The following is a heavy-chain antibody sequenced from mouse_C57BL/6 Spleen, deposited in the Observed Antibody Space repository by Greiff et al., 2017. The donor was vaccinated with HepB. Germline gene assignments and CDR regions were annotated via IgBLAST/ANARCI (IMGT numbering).Heavy chain of an antibody. CDR1: GYTFTSYN. Sequence: QVQLKQSGAELVRPGASVKMSCKASGYTFTSYNMHWVKQTPRQGLEWIGAIYPGNGDTSYNQKFKGKATLTVDKSSSTAYMQLSSLTSEDSAVYFCARRNYYGSSDYFDYWGQGTTLTVSS. V-gene: IGHV1-12*01. J-gene: IGHJ2*01. D-gene: IGHD1-1*01. CDR3: ARRNYYGSSDYFDY. CDR2: IYPGNGDT.